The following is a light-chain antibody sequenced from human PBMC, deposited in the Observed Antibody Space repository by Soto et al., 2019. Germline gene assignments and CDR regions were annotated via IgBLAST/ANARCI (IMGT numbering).Light chain of an antibody. CDR2: GAS. J-gene: IGKJ1*01. CDR3: QQYNNWPPVT. V-gene: IGKV3-15*01. Sequence: EIVLTQFPATLSLSPGERATLSCRASQSVSTYLAWYQQKPGQAPRLLIYGASTRATGIPARFSGSGSGTEFTLTISSLQSEDFAVYYCQQYNNWPPVTFGQGTKVDIK. CDR1: QSVSTY.